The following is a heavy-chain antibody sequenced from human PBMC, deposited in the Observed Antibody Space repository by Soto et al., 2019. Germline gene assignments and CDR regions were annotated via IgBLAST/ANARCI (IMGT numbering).Heavy chain of an antibody. CDR3: ARVGYAFCFDY. D-gene: IGHD3-3*01. J-gene: IGHJ4*02. Sequence: QVQLVESGGGVVQPGRSLRLSCAASGFTFSSYAMHWVRQAPGKGLEWVAVISYDGSNKYYADSVKGRFTISRDNSKNSLYLQINSLRAEATAVYYCARVGYAFCFDYWGQGTLVTVSS. V-gene: IGHV3-30-3*01. CDR2: ISYDGSNK. CDR1: GFTFSSYA.